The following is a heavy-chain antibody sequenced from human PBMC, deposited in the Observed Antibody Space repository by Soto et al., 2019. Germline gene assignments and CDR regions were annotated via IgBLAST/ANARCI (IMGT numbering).Heavy chain of an antibody. J-gene: IGHJ6*01. V-gene: IGHV3-64D*06. Sequence: PGGSLRLSCSASGFTFSSYAMHWVRQAPGKGLEYVSAVNDNGGSPYYADSVKGRFTISRDNSKKKLYLQMSRLRAEDTGVYYCVKERKNYYHYHGIVVWGPGAPVTVST. CDR1: GFTFSSYA. CDR2: VNDNGGSP. CDR3: VKERKNYYHYHGIVV.